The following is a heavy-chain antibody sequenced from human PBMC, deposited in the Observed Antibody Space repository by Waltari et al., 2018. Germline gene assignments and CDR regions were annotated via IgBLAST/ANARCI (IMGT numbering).Heavy chain of an antibody. V-gene: IGHV1-69*08. CDR2: IIPILGMA. CDR1: GGTFSSYT. J-gene: IGHJ6*02. D-gene: IGHD3-22*01. Sequence: QVQLVQSGAEVKKPGSSVKVSCKASGGTFSSYTISWVRQAPGQGLEWMGRIIPILGMANYAQKFQGRVTITADKSTSTAYMELSSLRSEDTAVYYCARDLDSSGYHYGMDVWGQGTTVTVSS. CDR3: ARDLDSSGYHYGMDV.